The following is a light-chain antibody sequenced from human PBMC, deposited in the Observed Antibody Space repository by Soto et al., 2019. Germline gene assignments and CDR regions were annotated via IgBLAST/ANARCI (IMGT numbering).Light chain of an antibody. CDR3: LQRSECRT. CDR2: GAS. J-gene: IGKJ4*02. Sequence: IVLSHSPGTLSLSPLERATLSCRSSQSVTSSYLAWYQQKPVQAPRLLIYGASSRATGIPDRFSGRGSGTDFNLTISRLEPEDFAVYYCLQRSECRTFGSGTXVDIK. V-gene: IGKV3D-20*02. CDR1: QSVTSSY.